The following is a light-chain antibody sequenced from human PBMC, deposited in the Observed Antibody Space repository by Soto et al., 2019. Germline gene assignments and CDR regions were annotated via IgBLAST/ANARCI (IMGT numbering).Light chain of an antibody. CDR3: QQYNSWPPIT. CDR2: DAS. CDR1: ESVSRN. J-gene: IGKJ5*01. Sequence: EIVLTQSPGTLSFSPGERASRSCRSSESVSRNLAWYQQKPCQAPRLRIYDASTRATGIPDRFSGGGSGTEFTLTISSLQSEDFVVYYCQQYNSWPPITFGQGTRLEIK. V-gene: IGKV3-15*01.